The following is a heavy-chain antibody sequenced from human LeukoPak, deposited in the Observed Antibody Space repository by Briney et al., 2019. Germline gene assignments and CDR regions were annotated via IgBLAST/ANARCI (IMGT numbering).Heavy chain of an antibody. CDR3: ARGITIFGVARHNWFDP. CDR1: GGSIXXYY. CDR2: IYTSGST. D-gene: IGHD3-3*01. J-gene: IGHJ5*02. V-gene: IGHV4-4*07. Sequence: ETLSLTXXXSGGSIXXYYWSWIRQPAGKGLEWIGRIYTSGSTNYNPSLKSRVTMSVDTSKNQFSLKLSSVTAADTAVYYCARGITIFGVARHNWFDPWGQGTLVTVSS.